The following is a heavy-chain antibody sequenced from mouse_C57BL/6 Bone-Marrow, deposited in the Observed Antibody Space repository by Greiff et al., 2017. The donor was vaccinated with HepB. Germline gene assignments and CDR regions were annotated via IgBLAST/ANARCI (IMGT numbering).Heavy chain of an antibody. CDR1: GYSITSGYY. D-gene: IGHD1-1*01. CDR3: ARRAVVGNYFDY. Sequence: DVKLQESGPGLVKPSQSLSLTCSVTGYSITSGYYWNWIRQFPGNKLEWMGYISYDGSNNYNPSLKNRISITRDTSKNQFFLKLNSVTTEDTATYYCARRAVVGNYFDYWGQGTTLTVSS. CDR2: ISYDGSN. V-gene: IGHV3-6*01. J-gene: IGHJ2*01.